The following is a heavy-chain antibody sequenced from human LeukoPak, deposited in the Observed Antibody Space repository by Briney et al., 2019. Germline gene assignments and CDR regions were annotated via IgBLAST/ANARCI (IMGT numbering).Heavy chain of an antibody. V-gene: IGHV3-48*01. Sequence: GGSLRLSCAASGFTFSSYSMNWVRQAPGKGLEWVSYITFSSSIIYYADSVRGRFTISRDNAKNSLYLQMNSLRAEDTAVYYCARDRLHYGEYEKTFDYWGQETLVTVSS. CDR2: ITFSSSII. D-gene: IGHD4-17*01. CDR3: ARDRLHYGEYEKTFDY. J-gene: IGHJ4*02. CDR1: GFTFSSYS.